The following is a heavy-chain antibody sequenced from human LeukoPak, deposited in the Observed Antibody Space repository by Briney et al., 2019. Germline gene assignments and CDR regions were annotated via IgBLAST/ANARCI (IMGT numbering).Heavy chain of an antibody. CDR1: GGTFSSYA. CDR3: ASPSGSYYSPHDY. CDR2: IIPILGIA. Sequence: SVKVSCKASGGTFSSYAISWVRQAPGQGLEWMGRIIPILGIANYAQKFQGRVTITADKSTSTAYMELSSLRSEDTAVYYCASPSGSYYSPHDYWGQGTLVTVSS. J-gene: IGHJ4*02. D-gene: IGHD3-10*01. V-gene: IGHV1-69*04.